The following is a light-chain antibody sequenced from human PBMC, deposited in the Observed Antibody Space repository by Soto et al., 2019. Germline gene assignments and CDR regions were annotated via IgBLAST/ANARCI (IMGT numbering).Light chain of an antibody. V-gene: IGLV2-14*01. CDR2: DVS. CDR3: SSYTSSSPLV. Sequence: QSALTQPASVSGSPGQSITISCTGTRSDVGGYNYVSWYQQHPGKAPKLMIYDVSNRPSGVSNRFSGSKSGNTASLTISGLQAEDEADYYCSSYTSSSPLVFGTGTKLTVL. J-gene: IGLJ1*01. CDR1: RSDVGGYNY.